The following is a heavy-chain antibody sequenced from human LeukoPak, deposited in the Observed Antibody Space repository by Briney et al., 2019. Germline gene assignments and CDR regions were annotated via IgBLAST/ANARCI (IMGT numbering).Heavy chain of an antibody. Sequence: GGSLRLSCAASGFTFSSYGMHWVRQAPGKGLEWVAVISYDGSNKYYADSVKGRFTISRDNSKNTLYLQMNSLRAEDTAVYYCAKERFGELGYEYFQHWGQGTLVTVTS. D-gene: IGHD3-10*01. J-gene: IGHJ1*01. CDR2: ISYDGSNK. CDR3: AKERFGELGYEYFQH. V-gene: IGHV3-30*18. CDR1: GFTFSSYG.